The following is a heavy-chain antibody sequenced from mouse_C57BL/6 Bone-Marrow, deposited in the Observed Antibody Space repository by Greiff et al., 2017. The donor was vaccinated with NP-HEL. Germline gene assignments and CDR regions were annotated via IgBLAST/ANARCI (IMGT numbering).Heavy chain of an antibody. Sequence: VKLVESGTELVKPGASVKLSCKASGYTFTSYWMHWVKQRPGQGLEWIGNINPSNGGTNYNEKFKSKATLTVDKSSSTAYMQLSSLTSEDSAAIGGDSSGAWFAYWGQGTLVTVSA. CDR1: GYTFTSYW. D-gene: IGHD3-2*02. CDR3: DSSGAWFAY. J-gene: IGHJ3*01. V-gene: IGHV1-53*01. CDR2: INPSNGGT.